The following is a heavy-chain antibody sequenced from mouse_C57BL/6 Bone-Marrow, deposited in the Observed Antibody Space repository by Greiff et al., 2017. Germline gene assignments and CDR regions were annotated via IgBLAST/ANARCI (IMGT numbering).Heavy chain of an antibody. CDR3: AIITTVVPYFDY. V-gene: IGHV1-55*01. CDR1: GYTFTSYW. CDR2: IYPGSGST. Sequence: QVQLQQPGAELVKPGASVKMSCKASGYTFTSYWITWVKQRPGQGLEWIGDIYPGSGSTNYNEKFKSKATLTVDTSSSTAYMQLSSLTSEDSAVYYCAIITTVVPYFDYWGQGTTLTVSS. J-gene: IGHJ2*01. D-gene: IGHD1-1*01.